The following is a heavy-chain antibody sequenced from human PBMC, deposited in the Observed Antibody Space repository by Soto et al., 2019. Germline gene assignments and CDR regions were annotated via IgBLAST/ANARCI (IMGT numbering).Heavy chain of an antibody. V-gene: IGHV1-69*12. J-gene: IGHJ6*02. D-gene: IGHD2-15*01. CDR2: IMPIFRAP. CDR1: GGAFSDYA. Sequence: QVQLVQSGAEVKKPGSSVKVSCKASGGAFSDYAFSWVRQAPGQGLEWLGGIMPIFRAPDYAQKFQGRVTITADEFTRIAYMEMNRLRSEDTAVYYCASWLKGPDIGNYYYGMDVWGQGTTVTVS. CDR3: ASWLKGPDIGNYYYGMDV.